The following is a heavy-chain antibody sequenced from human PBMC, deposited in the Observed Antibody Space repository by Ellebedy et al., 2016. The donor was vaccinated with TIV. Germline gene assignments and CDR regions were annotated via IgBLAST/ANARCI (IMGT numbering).Heavy chain of an antibody. CDR3: AKDLAAGTTLRLDY. J-gene: IGHJ4*02. V-gene: IGHV3-72*01. Sequence: PGGSLRLSCAVSGFTFSDHYMDWVRLAPGKGPEWVGRSRNKAKSYTTDYAASVKGRFTISRDDSKNSLYLQMNSLRAEDTAVYYCAKDLAAGTTLRLDYWGQGTLVTVSS. CDR1: GFTFSDHY. CDR2: SRNKAKSYTT. D-gene: IGHD1-1*01.